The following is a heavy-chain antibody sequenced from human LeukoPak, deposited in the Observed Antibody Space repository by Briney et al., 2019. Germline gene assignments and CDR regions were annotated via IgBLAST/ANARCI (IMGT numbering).Heavy chain of an antibody. CDR1: GFTFSSYA. CDR2: ISYDGSNK. V-gene: IGHV3-30-3*01. J-gene: IGHJ4*02. CDR3: ARDLDYYDSSGYCVY. Sequence: GSLRLSCAASGFTFSSYAMHWVRQAPGKGLEWVAVISYDGSNKYYADSVKGRFTISRDNSKNTLYLQMNSLRAEDTAVYYCARDLDYYDSSGYCVYWGQGTLVTVSS. D-gene: IGHD3-22*01.